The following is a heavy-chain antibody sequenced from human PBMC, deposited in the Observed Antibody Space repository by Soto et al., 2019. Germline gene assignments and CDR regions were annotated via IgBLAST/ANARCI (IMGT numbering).Heavy chain of an antibody. J-gene: IGHJ6*02. CDR2: INPSGGST. CDR3: ASSYGLRVYYYYGMDV. D-gene: IGHD5-18*01. Sequence: ASVKVSCKASGYTFTGYYMHWVRQAPGQGLEWMGIINPSGGSTSYAQKFQGRVTMTRDTSTSTVYMELSSLRSEDTAVYYCASSYGLRVYYYYGMDVWGQGTTVTVSS. V-gene: IGHV1-46*01. CDR1: GYTFTGYY.